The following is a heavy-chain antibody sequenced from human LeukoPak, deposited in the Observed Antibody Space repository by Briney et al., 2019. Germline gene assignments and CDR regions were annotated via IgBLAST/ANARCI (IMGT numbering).Heavy chain of an antibody. D-gene: IGHD2-15*01. CDR3: ARARYCSGGSCYAEH. Sequence: GESLKISCKGSGYTFTTYWIGWVRQMPRKGLEWMGIIYPGDSDTRYSPSFQGQVTISADKSISTAYLQWSSLKASDTAMYYCARARYCSGGSCYAEHWGQGTLVTVSS. V-gene: IGHV5-51*01. CDR2: IYPGDSDT. J-gene: IGHJ4*02. CDR1: GYTFTTYW.